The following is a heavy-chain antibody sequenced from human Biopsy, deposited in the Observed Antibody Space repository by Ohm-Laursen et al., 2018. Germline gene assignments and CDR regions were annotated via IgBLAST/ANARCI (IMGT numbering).Heavy chain of an antibody. D-gene: IGHD3-3*01. CDR3: ARLFRLDDYWNDDPPDGFDV. CDR1: GGSIGGSGDY. J-gene: IGHJ3*01. Sequence: PSQTLSLTCTVSGGSIGGSGDYWSWIRQPPGKGLEWIGYISDTGTTNYNPSLRGRVAMSVDTSKNQFSLQLTSVTAADTAVFFCARLFRLDDYWNDDPPDGFDVWGQGTMVTVSS. V-gene: IGHV4-61*08. CDR2: ISDTGTT.